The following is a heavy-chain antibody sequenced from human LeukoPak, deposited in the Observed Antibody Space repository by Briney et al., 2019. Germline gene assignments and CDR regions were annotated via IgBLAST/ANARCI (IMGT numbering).Heavy chain of an antibody. Sequence: PGGSLRLSCAASGFTFSNYAMSWVRQAPGKGLEWVSAITGSGGNTYYADSVKGRFTVSRDNSKNTVFLQMNSLRAEDTAVYYCAKWRDYDVLTGYVSDYWGQGTLVTVSS. CDR1: GFTFSNYA. J-gene: IGHJ4*02. CDR2: ITGSGGNT. V-gene: IGHV3-23*01. CDR3: AKWRDYDVLTGYVSDY. D-gene: IGHD3-9*01.